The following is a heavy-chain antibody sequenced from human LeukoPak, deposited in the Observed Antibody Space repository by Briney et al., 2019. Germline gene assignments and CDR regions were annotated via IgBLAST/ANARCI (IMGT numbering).Heavy chain of an antibody. J-gene: IGHJ4*02. D-gene: IGHD6-13*01. CDR3: ARVGQIGAVADY. V-gene: IGHV1-46*01. CDR1: GYTFSSYY. Sequence: ASVKVSCKASGYTFSSYYVHWIRQDPRHGLEWLGIINPSGGSTDCAQKFQGRVTMTRDMSTSTVYMELSSLKSDDTAVYFCARVGQIGAVADYWGQGTLVTVSS. CDR2: INPSGGST.